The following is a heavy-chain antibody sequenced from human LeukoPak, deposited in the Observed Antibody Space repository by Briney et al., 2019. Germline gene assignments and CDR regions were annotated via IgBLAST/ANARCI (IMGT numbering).Heavy chain of an antibody. Sequence: GGSLRLSCAASGFTFSSYGMRWVRQAPGKGLEWVAVISYDGSNKYYADSVKGRFTISRDNSKNTLYLQMNSLRAEDTAVYYCAKPLSGALSTNSYYSYGMDVWGQGTTVTASS. D-gene: IGHD5/OR15-5a*01. CDR3: AKPLSGALSTNSYYSYGMDV. CDR2: ISYDGSNK. J-gene: IGHJ6*02. CDR1: GFTFSSYG. V-gene: IGHV3-30*18.